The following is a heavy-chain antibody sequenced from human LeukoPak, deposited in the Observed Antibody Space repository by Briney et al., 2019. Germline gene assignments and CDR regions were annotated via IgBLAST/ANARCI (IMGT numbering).Heavy chain of an antibody. V-gene: IGHV3-20*04. Sequence: XSLLLSCAASGFTFDDYGMSWVRQAPGKGLEWVSGINWNGGSTCYADSVKGRFTISRDNAKNSLYLHMNSLRAEDTALYYCARSVAASRDYWGQGTLVTVSS. CDR2: INWNGGST. CDR1: GFTFDDYG. CDR3: ARSVAASRDY. J-gene: IGHJ4*02. D-gene: IGHD2-15*01.